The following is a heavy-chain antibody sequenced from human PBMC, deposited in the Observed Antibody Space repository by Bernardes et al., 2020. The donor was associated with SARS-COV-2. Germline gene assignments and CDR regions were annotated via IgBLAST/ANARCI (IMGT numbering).Heavy chain of an antibody. CDR2: ISTYNGGT. Sequence: ASVKVSCKASGYPFTSYGITWVRQAPGQGLEWMGWISTYNGGTNYAQMLRGRVTVTTDTPTTTAYMELRGLRSDDTAIYYCARDRGLGEVDYWGQGILVTVSS. D-gene: IGHD3-16*01. V-gene: IGHV1-18*01. CDR3: ARDRGLGEVDY. J-gene: IGHJ4*02. CDR1: GYPFTSYG.